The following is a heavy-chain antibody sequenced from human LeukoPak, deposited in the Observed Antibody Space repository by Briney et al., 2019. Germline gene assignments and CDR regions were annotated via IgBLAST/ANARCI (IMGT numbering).Heavy chain of an antibody. J-gene: IGHJ4*02. CDR2: IKQDGSEK. Sequence: GGSLRLSCAASGFTFSRYWMSWVRQAPGKGLEWVANIKQDGSEKYYVDSVKGRFTISRDNAKNSLDLQTNSLRAEDTAVYYCAKDAHGYDYPPDYWGQGTLVTVSS. CDR3: AKDAHGYDYPPDY. CDR1: GFTFSRYW. D-gene: IGHD3-22*01. V-gene: IGHV3-7*05.